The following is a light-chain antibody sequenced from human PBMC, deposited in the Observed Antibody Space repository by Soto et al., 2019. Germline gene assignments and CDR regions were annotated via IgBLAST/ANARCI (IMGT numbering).Light chain of an antibody. J-gene: IGKJ4*01. CDR3: QLRGNLFLP. CDR1: QSVNRY. Sequence: EIVLTQSPATLSLSPGERATLSCRASQSVNRYLDWYQQKPGQAPRLLIYDASNRATGIPARFSGSGSGTDFTLTISSLEPEDFAVYYCQLRGNLFLPFGGGTKVEIK. V-gene: IGKV3-11*01. CDR2: DAS.